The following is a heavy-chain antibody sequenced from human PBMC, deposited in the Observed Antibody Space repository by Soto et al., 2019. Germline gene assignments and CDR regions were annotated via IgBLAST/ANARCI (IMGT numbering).Heavy chain of an antibody. CDR2: INHSGST. V-gene: IGHV4-34*01. CDR3: ERGQNEHYYYYGMDV. J-gene: IGHJ6*02. Sequence: SETLSLTCAVYGGSFSGYYWSWIRQPPGKGLEWIGEINHSGSTNYNPSLKSRVTISVDTSKNQFCLKLSSVTAADTAVYYCERGQNEHYYYYGMDVWGQGTTVTVSS. CDR1: GGSFSGYY. D-gene: IGHD1-1*01.